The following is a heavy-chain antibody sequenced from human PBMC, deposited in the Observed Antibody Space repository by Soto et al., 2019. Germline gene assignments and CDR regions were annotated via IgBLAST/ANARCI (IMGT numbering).Heavy chain of an antibody. Sequence: NPSETLSLTCAVYGGSFSGYYWSWIRQPPGKGLEWIGEINHSGSTNYNPSLKSRVTISVDTSKNQFSLKLSSVTAADTAVYYCASCSGYYSIYDAFDIWGQGTMVTVSS. CDR2: INHSGST. CDR3: ASCSGYYSIYDAFDI. J-gene: IGHJ3*02. D-gene: IGHD3-22*01. CDR1: GGSFSGYY. V-gene: IGHV4-34*01.